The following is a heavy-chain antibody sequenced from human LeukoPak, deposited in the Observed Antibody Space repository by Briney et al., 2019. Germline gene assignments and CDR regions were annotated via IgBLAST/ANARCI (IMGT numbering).Heavy chain of an antibody. D-gene: IGHD1-26*01. V-gene: IGHV3-21*01. J-gene: IGHJ3*02. CDR1: GVTFDSHF. CDR3: ARERYSTIENDGLDM. CDR2: IGMRGNFI. Sequence: PGGALRVSCAASGVTFDSHFMNWVRQASGGGLEWGSSIGMRGNFIYSADSVKGRFTISRDNAKTSLYLQMSSLRAEDTAVYYCARERYSTIENDGLDMWGQGTMVTVSS.